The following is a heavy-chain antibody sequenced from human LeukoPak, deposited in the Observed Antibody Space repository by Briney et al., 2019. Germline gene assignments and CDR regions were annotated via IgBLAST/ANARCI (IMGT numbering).Heavy chain of an antibody. J-gene: IGHJ4*02. V-gene: IGHV3-9*01. CDR3: AKDFGEDDN. CDR1: GFTFDDYA. CDR2: ISWNSGSI. D-gene: IGHD4-17*01. Sequence: GRSLRLSCAASGFTFDDYAMHWVRQAPGKGLEWVSGISWNSGSIGYADSVKGRFTISRDNAKNSLYLQMNSLRAEDTALYYCAKDFGEDDNWGQGTLVTVSS.